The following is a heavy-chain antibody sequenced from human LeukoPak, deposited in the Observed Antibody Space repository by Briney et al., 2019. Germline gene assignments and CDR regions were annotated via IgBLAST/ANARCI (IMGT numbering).Heavy chain of an antibody. D-gene: IGHD4-11*01. V-gene: IGHV3-73*01. CDR3: TRPVTTDYYYYGMDV. J-gene: IGHJ6*02. CDR2: IRSKANSYAT. Sequence: GGSLRLSCAASGFTFSGSAMHWVRQASGKGLEWVGRIRSKANSYATAYAASVKGRFTISRDDSKNTAYLQVNSLKTEDTAVYYCTRPVTTDYYYYGMDVWGQGTTVTVSS. CDR1: GFTFSGSA.